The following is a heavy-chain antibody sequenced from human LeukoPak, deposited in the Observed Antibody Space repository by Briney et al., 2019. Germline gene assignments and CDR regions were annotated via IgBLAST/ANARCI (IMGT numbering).Heavy chain of an antibody. CDR3: ARDRVAGSGLDAFDI. CDR2: INPNSGGT. CDR1: GYTFTGYY. V-gene: IGHV1-2*02. J-gene: IGHJ3*02. Sequence: GASLKVSCKASGYTFTGYYMHWVRQAPGQGLEWMGWINPNSGGTNYAQKFQGRVTMTRDTSISTAYMELSRLRSDDTAVYYCARDRVAGSGLDAFDIWGQGTMVTVSS. D-gene: IGHD6-19*01.